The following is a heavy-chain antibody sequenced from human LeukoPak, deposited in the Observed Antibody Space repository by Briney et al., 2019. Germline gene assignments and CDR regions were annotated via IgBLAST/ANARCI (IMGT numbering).Heavy chain of an antibody. CDR2: IYYSGST. CDR3: ARDLSDYYGSGSYRPIDAFDI. D-gene: IGHD3-10*01. J-gene: IGHJ3*02. V-gene: IGHV4-39*02. CDR1: GGSINSSGYY. Sequence: SETLSLTCTVSGGSINSSGYYWGWIRQPPGKGLEWIGSIYYSGSTYYNPSLKSRVTMSVDTSKNQFSLRLSSVTAADTAVYYCARDLSDYYGSGSYRPIDAFDIWGQGTMVAVSS.